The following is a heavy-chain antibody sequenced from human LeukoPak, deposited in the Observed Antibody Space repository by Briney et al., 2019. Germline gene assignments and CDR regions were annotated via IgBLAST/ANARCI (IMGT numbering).Heavy chain of an antibody. Sequence: ASVKVSCKASGYTFTSYYMHWVRQAPGQGLEWMGIINPSGGSTSYAQKFQGRVTMTRDMSTSTVYMELSSLRSEDTAVYYCARPADYYDSSGYSQGAFDIWGQGTMVTVSS. D-gene: IGHD3-22*01. CDR2: INPSGGST. CDR3: ARPADYYDSSGYSQGAFDI. CDR1: GYTFTSYY. V-gene: IGHV1-46*01. J-gene: IGHJ3*02.